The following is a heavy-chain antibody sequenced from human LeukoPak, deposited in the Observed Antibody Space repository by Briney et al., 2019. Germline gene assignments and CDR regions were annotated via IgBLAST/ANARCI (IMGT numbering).Heavy chain of an antibody. CDR2: INPNSGGT. CDR3: ARVGTVDFWREYYFDY. Sequence: HWASVKVSCKASGYTFTGYYMHWVRQAPGQGLEWMGWINPNSGGTNYAQKFQGRVTMTRDTSISTAYMELSRLRSDDTAVYYCARVGTVDFWREYYFDYWGQGTLVTVSS. CDR1: GYTFTGYY. J-gene: IGHJ4*02. D-gene: IGHD3-3*01. V-gene: IGHV1-2*02.